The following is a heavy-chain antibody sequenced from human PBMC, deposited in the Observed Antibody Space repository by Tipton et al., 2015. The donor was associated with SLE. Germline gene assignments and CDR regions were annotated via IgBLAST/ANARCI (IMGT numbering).Heavy chain of an antibody. CDR1: GGSISSSSYY. CDR2: IYYSGSA. V-gene: IGHV4-39*01. CDR3: ARHGPPIAATGLDY. D-gene: IGHD6-13*01. J-gene: IGHJ4*02. Sequence: TLSLTCTVSGGSISSSSYYWGWIRQPPGKGLEWIGSIYYSGSAYYNPSLKSRVTISVGTSKNQFSLKLSSVTATDTAVYYCARHGPPIAATGLDYWGQGTLVTVSS.